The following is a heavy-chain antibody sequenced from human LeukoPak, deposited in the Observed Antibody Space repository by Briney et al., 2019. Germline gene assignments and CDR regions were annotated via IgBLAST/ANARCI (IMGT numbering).Heavy chain of an antibody. CDR1: GFTFSSYA. D-gene: IGHD3-22*01. Sequence: GGSLRLSCAASGFTFSSYAMSWVRQAPGKGLEWVAVISYDGSNKYYADSVKGRFTISRDNSKNTLYLQMNSLRAEDTAVYYCARDRSGYYFDYWGQGTLVTVSS. J-gene: IGHJ4*02. V-gene: IGHV3-30-3*01. CDR2: ISYDGSNK. CDR3: ARDRSGYYFDY.